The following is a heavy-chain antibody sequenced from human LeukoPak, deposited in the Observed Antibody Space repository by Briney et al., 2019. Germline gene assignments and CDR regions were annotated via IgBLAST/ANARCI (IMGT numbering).Heavy chain of an antibody. Sequence: GGSLRLSRAASGFTFSSYGMHWVRQAPGKGLEWVAVIWYDGSNKYYADSVKGRFTISRDNSKNTLYLQMNSLRAEDTAVYYCARGPDSSGYYYVHYYYYMDVWGKGTTVTVSS. D-gene: IGHD3-22*01. CDR1: GFTFSSYG. CDR3: ARGPDSSGYYYVHYYYYMDV. J-gene: IGHJ6*03. V-gene: IGHV3-33*01. CDR2: IWYDGSNK.